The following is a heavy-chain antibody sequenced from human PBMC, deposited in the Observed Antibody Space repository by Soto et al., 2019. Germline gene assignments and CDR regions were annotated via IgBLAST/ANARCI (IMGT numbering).Heavy chain of an antibody. J-gene: IGHJ4*02. D-gene: IGHD4-17*01. CDR3: ARGANDYGDYEGRGFFDY. CDR2: IWYDGSNK. Sequence: GGSLRLSCAASGFTFSSYGMHWVRQAPGKGLEWVAVIWYDGSNKYYADSVKGRFTISRDNSKNTLYLQMNSLRAEDTAVYYCARGANDYGDYEGRGFFDYWGQGTLVTVSS. V-gene: IGHV3-33*01. CDR1: GFTFSSYG.